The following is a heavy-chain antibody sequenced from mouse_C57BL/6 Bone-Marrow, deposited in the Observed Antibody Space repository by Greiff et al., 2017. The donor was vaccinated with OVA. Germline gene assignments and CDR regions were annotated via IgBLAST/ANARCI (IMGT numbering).Heavy chain of an antibody. CDR1: GYTFTTYP. J-gene: IGHJ3*01. D-gene: IGHD3-1*01. V-gene: IGHV1-47*01. CDR2: FHPYNDDT. CDR3: ARRAGFSFAY. Sequence: LVESGAELVKPGASVTMSCKASGYTFTTYPIEWMKQNHGKSLEWIGNFHPYNDDTKYNEKFKGKAKLTADKSSSTAYMELRSLTSEDSAVYFCARRAGFSFAYWGQGTLVTVSA.